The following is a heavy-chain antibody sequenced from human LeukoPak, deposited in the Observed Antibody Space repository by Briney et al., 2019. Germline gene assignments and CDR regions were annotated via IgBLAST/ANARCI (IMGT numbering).Heavy chain of an antibody. Sequence: GGSLRLSCAASGFVFSSYTMNWVRQAPGKGLEWVSSVTGSSTYIYYADSVQGRFTISRDNGKNPLYLQMSSLSAEDTAVYYCAASTILRSPFDYWGQGTLVSVSS. CDR2: VTGSSTYI. D-gene: IGHD3-3*01. V-gene: IGHV3-21*06. CDR1: GFVFSSYT. CDR3: AASTILRSPFDY. J-gene: IGHJ4*02.